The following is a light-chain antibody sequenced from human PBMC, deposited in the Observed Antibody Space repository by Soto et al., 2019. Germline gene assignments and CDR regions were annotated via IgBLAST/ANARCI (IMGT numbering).Light chain of an antibody. CDR3: QPYYSSPPRT. J-gene: IGKJ2*01. V-gene: IGKV4-1*01. Sequence: DIVMTQSPDSLAVSLGERATINCKSSQSVLYSSNNKNYLAWYQQKPGQPPKLLIYWASTRESGVPDRFSGSGSGTDFTLPISSLQAEDVAVYYCQPYYSSPPRTFGQGTKLEIK. CDR2: WAS. CDR1: QSVLYSSNNKNY.